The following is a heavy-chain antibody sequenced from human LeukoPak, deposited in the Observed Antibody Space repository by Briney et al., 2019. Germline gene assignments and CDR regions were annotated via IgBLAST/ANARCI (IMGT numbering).Heavy chain of an antibody. Sequence: ASVKVSCKASGYTFTSYDINWVRQATGQGLEWMGWMNPNSGNTGYAQKFQGRVTMTRNTSISTAYMELSSLRSEDTAVYYCARGSKQQLVRGKITWFDPWGQGTPVTVSS. CDR1: GYTFTSYD. D-gene: IGHD6-13*01. CDR3: ARGSKQQLVRGKITWFDP. V-gene: IGHV1-8*01. J-gene: IGHJ5*02. CDR2: MNPNSGNT.